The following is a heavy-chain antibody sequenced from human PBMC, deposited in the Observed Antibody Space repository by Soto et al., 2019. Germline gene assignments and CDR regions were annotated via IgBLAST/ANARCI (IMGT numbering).Heavy chain of an antibody. J-gene: IGHJ6*02. D-gene: IGHD3-10*01. V-gene: IGHV1-18*01. Sequence: ASVKVSCKASGYTFTNYGISWVRQAPGQGLEWMGWINVYNGNTKYAQKVQGRVTMTTDTSTSTAYMELRSLRSDDTAVYYCAREGGAPSYYSGRAVGGQGTPVTVS. CDR2: INVYNGNT. CDR3: AREGGAPSYYSGRAV. CDR1: GYTFTNYG.